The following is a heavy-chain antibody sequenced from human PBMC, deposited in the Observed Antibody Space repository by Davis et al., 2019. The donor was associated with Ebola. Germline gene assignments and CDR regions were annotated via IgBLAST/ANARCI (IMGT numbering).Heavy chain of an antibody. D-gene: IGHD1-26*01. Sequence: PSETLSLTCTVSGGSISSSSYYWGWIRQPPGKGLEWIGSINYSGSTYYNPSLKSRVTISVDMSKNQFSLKLSSMTAADTAVYFCGRHTTGIVGATNVDIWGHGTMVTVSS. CDR1: GGSISSSSYY. CDR3: GRHTTGIVGATNVDI. J-gene: IGHJ3*02. V-gene: IGHV4-39*07. CDR2: INYSGST.